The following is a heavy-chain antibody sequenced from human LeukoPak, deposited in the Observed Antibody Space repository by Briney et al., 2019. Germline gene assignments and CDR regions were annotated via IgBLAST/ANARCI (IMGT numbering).Heavy chain of an antibody. Sequence: SVKVSCKASGGTFSSYAISWVRQAPGQGLEWMGGIIPIFGTANYAQKFQGRVTITADESTSTAYMELSGLRSEDTAVYYCATRTNSSGWTYYYYGMDVWGKGTTVTVSS. J-gene: IGHJ6*04. D-gene: IGHD6-19*01. CDR3: ATRTNSSGWTYYYYGMDV. CDR2: IIPIFGTA. CDR1: GGTFSSYA. V-gene: IGHV1-69*13.